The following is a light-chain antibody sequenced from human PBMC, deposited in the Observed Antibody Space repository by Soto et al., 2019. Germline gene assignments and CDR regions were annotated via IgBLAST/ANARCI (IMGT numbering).Light chain of an antibody. Sequence: EIVLTQSPATLSLSPGERATLSCRASQNVRNYLAWYQHKPGQAPRLLIYEASNRATGIPARFSGSGSETDFTLTISSLEPEDSAVYYCQQRSNWPSLTFGGGTKVDIK. V-gene: IGKV3-11*01. CDR2: EAS. CDR1: QNVRNY. CDR3: QQRSNWPSLT. J-gene: IGKJ4*01.